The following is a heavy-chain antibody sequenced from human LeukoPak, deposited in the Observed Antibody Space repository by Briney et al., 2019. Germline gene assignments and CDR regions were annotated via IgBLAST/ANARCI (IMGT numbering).Heavy chain of an antibody. Sequence: SETLSLTCTVSGGSISSYYWSWIRQPPGKGLEWIGYIYYGGSTNYNPSLKSRVTISVDTSKNQFSLKLSSVTAADTAVYYCARRGLVSTPDSSIYYYGMDVWGQGTTVTVSS. V-gene: IGHV4-59*08. J-gene: IGHJ6*02. D-gene: IGHD6-19*01. CDR2: IYYGGST. CDR1: GGSISSYY. CDR3: ARRGLVSTPDSSIYYYGMDV.